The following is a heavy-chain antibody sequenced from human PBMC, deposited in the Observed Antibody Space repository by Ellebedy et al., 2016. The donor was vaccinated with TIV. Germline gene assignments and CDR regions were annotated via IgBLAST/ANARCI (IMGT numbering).Heavy chain of an antibody. D-gene: IGHD2-2*01. CDR1: GGSFSGYY. CDR3: ARAGYCTSTSCPCNY. J-gene: IGHJ4*02. V-gene: IGHV4-34*01. Sequence: SETLSLXXAVYGGSFSGYYWSWIRQPPGKGLEWIGEINHSGSTNYNPSLKSRVAISVDTSKNQFSLKLSSVTAADTAVYYCARAGYCTSTSCPCNYWGQGTLVTVSS. CDR2: INHSGST.